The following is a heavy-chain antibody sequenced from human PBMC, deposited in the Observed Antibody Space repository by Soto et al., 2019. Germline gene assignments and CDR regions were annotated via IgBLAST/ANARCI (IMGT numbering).Heavy chain of an antibody. V-gene: IGHV5-51*01. CDR3: ARQDYDFWSGYRNYMDV. CDR1: GYSFTSYW. J-gene: IGHJ6*03. Sequence: GESLKISCKGSGYSFTSYWIGWVRQMPGKGLEWMGIIYPGDSDTRYSPSFQGQVTISADKSISTAYLQWSSLKASDTAMYYCARQDYDFWSGYRNYMDVWGKGTTVTVSS. CDR2: IYPGDSDT. D-gene: IGHD3-3*01.